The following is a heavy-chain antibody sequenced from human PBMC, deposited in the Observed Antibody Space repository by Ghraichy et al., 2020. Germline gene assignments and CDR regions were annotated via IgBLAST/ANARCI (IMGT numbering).Heavy chain of an antibody. CDR3: AREDNYGNIDY. J-gene: IGHJ4*02. Sequence: GESLNISCAASGFTVSSNYMTWVRQAPGKGLEWVSVIYSSGSTYYADSVKGRFTIPRDNSKNTLYLQMNSLRAEDTAVYYCAREDNYGNIDYWGQGTLVTVSS. CDR1: GFTVSSNY. CDR2: IYSSGST. V-gene: IGHV3-66*01. D-gene: IGHD5-18*01.